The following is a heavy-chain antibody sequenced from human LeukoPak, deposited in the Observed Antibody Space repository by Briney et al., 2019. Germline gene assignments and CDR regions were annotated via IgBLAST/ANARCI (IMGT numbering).Heavy chain of an antibody. J-gene: IGHJ6*02. V-gene: IGHV3-21*01. CDR3: AKDFGDYYYYYGMDV. D-gene: IGHD3-10*01. CDR2: ISSSSSYI. CDR1: GFTFSSYS. Sequence: GGSLRLSCAASGFTFSSYSMNWVRQAPGKGLEWVSSISSSSSYIYYADSVKGRFTISRDNAKNSLYPQMNSLRAEDTAVYYCAKDFGDYYYYYGMDVWGQGTTVTVSS.